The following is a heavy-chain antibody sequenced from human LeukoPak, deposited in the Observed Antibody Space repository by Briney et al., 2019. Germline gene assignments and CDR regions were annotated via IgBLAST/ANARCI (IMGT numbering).Heavy chain of an antibody. CDR2: ISWNSGSM. D-gene: IGHD2-2*01. J-gene: IGHJ4*02. CDR1: GFTFDDYA. Sequence: GRSLRLSCAASGFTFDDYAMHWVRQAPGKGLEWVSGISWNSGSMGYADSVKGRFTISRDNAKNSLYLQMNSLRAEDTALYYCAKGYCSSTSCNFDYWGQGTLVTVSS. V-gene: IGHV3-9*01. CDR3: AKGYCSSTSCNFDY.